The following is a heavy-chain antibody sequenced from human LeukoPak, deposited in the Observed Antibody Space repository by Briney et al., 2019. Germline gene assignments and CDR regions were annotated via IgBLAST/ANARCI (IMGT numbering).Heavy chain of an antibody. CDR2: ISYDGSNK. Sequence: PGRSLRLSCAASGFTFSSYAMHWVRQAPGKGLEWVAVISYDGSNKYYADSVKGRFTISRDNSKNTLYLQMNSLRAEDTAVYYCAKDFGRNLGGPGYWGRGTLVIVSS. J-gene: IGHJ4*02. V-gene: IGHV3-30-3*01. CDR1: GFTFSSYA. D-gene: IGHD1-14*01. CDR3: AKDFGRNLGGPGY.